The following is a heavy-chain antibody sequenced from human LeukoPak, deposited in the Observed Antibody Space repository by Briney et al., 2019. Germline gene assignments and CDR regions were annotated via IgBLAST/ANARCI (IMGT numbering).Heavy chain of an antibody. CDR2: INHSGST. V-gene: IGHV4-34*01. CDR1: GGSFSGYY. Sequence: PSETLSLTCAVYGGSFSGYYWSWIRQPPGKGLEWIGEINHSGSTNYNPSLKTRVTISVDTSKNQFSLKLSSVTAADTAVYYCARGLVLRFLEWLLTYNWFDLWGQGTLVTVSS. J-gene: IGHJ5*02. CDR3: ARGLVLRFLEWLLTYNWFDL. D-gene: IGHD3-3*01.